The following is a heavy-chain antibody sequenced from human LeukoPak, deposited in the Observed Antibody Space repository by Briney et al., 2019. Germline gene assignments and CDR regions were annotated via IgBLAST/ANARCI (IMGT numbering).Heavy chain of an antibody. CDR3: AKDRKLQQWVDMDV. J-gene: IGHJ6*03. CDR2: IRYDGSNK. CDR1: GFTFSRYW. D-gene: IGHD6-19*01. Sequence: GGSLRLSCAASGFTFSRYWMSWVRQAPGKGLEWVAFIRYDGSNKYYADSVKGRFTISRDNSKNTLYLQMNSLRAEDTAVYYCAKDRKLQQWVDMDVWGKGTTVTISS. V-gene: IGHV3-30*02.